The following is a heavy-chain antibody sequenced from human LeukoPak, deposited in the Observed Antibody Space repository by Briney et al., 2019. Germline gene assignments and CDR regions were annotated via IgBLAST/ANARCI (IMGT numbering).Heavy chain of an antibody. J-gene: IGHJ3*02. CDR1: GFTFSDAW. CDR2: IKSKRSGAT. Sequence: GESLRLSCATSGFTFSDAWMSWVRQAPGKGLEWIGRIKSKRSGATDYAESVKGRFTISRDDSQNMVHLQMNSLNTDDTAVYYCARVGGSYEGNAFDIWGQGTMVTVSS. D-gene: IGHD1-26*01. CDR3: ARVGGSYEGNAFDI. V-gene: IGHV3-15*01.